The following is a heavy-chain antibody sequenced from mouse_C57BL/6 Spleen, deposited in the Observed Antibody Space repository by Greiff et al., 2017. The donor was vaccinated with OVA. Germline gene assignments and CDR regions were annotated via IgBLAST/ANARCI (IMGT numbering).Heavy chain of an antibody. CDR1: GFSLTSYG. CDR2: IWSGGST. D-gene: IGHD4-1*01. V-gene: IGHV2-2*01. J-gene: IGHJ3*01. Sequence: VKLVESGPGLVQPSQSLSITCTVSGFSLTSYGVHWVRQSPGKGLEWLGVIWSGGSTDYNAAFISRLSISKDNSKSQVFFKMNSLQADDTAIYYCASLTGTWFAYWGQGTLVTVSA. CDR3: ASLTGTWFAY.